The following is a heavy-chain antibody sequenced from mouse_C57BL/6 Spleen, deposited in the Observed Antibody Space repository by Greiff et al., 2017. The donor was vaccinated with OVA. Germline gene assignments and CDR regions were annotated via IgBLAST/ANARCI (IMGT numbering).Heavy chain of an antibody. CDR3: ARQMITTNWYFDV. V-gene: IGHV5-6*02. D-gene: IGHD2-4*01. CDR2: ISSGGSYT. Sequence: EVKLVESGGDLVKPGGSLKLSCAASGFTFSSYGMSWVRQTPDKRLEWVATISSGGSYTYYPDSVKGRFTISRDNAKNTLYLQMSSLKSEDTAMYYCARQMITTNWYFDVWGTGTTVTVSS. CDR1: GFTFSSYG. J-gene: IGHJ1*03.